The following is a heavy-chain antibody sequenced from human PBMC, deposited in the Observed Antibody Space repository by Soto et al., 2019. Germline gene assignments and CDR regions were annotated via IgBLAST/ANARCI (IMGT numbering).Heavy chain of an antibody. CDR2: ISAYNGNT. J-gene: IGHJ4*02. V-gene: IGHV1-18*01. CDR1: GYTFTSYG. Sequence: GASGKVSWKASGYTFTSYGISWGRQAPGQGLEWMGWISAYNGNTNYAQKLQGRVTMTTDTSTSTAYMELRSLRSDDTAVYYCARDKEILWFGLDYWGQGTLVTVSS. CDR3: ARDKEILWFGLDY. D-gene: IGHD3-10*01.